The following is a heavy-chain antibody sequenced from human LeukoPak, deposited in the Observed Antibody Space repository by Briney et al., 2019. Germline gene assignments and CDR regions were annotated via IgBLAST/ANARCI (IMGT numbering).Heavy chain of an antibody. D-gene: IGHD3-3*01. V-gene: IGHV1-3*01. CDR2: ISAGNGNT. Sequence: ASVKVPCKASGYTFTSYAIHWVRQAPGQRLEWMGWISAGNGNTKYSQNFQGRVTFISNTSATTAFMELSSLRSEDAAVYYCARDRAYPYDFWSGYYTPFDYWGQGTLVTVSS. J-gene: IGHJ4*02. CDR1: GYTFTSYA. CDR3: ARDRAYPYDFWSGYYTPFDY.